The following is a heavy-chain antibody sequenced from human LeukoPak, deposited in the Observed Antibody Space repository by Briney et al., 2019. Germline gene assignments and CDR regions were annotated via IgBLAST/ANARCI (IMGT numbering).Heavy chain of an antibody. CDR1: GGSISRGGYY. V-gene: IGHV4-31*03. J-gene: IGHJ6*03. D-gene: IGHD2-8*02. CDR2: IYYSGSI. CDR3: ARVLVDGYYYYMDV. Sequence: SETLSLTCTVSGGSISRGGYYWSWIRQHPGKGLEWIGYIYYSGSIYYNPSLKSRVTISVDTSKNQFSLKLSSVTAADTAVYYCARVLVDGYYYYMDVWGKGTTVTVSS.